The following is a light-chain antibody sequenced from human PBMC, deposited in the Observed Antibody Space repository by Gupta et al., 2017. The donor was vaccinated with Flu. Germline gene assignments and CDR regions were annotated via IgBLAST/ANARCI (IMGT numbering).Light chain of an antibody. V-gene: IGLV2-14*01. CDR2: EVS. J-gene: IGLJ3*02. CDR3: SSDTSRTTWV. CDR1: SSDIGGYNY. Sequence: QSALTQPASVSGSPGQSITISCTGTSSDIGGYNYVSWYQQHPGEAPKFLIYEVSNRPAGVADRFSGSKSGNTASLTISGLKAEDEADYYCSSDTSRTTWVFGGGTKVTVL.